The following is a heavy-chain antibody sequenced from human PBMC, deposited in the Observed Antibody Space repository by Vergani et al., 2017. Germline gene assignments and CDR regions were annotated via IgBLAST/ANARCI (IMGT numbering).Heavy chain of an antibody. Sequence: VDLVESGGGLAQPGGSLRLSCEASGITFWKFGMHWVRHGPGKGLEWVSGISWNSGAVDYADSVRGRFTISRDKAKNSLFLEMNILRFEDTAVYFCTKGSVYYHDSAGHGYDPYTGFDLWGQGTLVTVSS. D-gene: IGHD5-12*01. V-gene: IGHV3-9*01. CDR3: TKGSVYYHDSAGHGYDPYTGFDL. CDR1: GITFWKFG. CDR2: ISWNSGAV. J-gene: IGHJ3*01.